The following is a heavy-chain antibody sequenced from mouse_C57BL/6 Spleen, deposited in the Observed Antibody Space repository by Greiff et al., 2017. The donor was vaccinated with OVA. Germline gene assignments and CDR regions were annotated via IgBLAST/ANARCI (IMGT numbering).Heavy chain of an antibody. CDR2: IYPGSGNT. CDR1: GYTFTDYY. D-gene: IGHD1-1*01. Sequence: VQLQQSGAELVRPGASVKLSCKASGYTFTDYYINWVKQRPGQGLEWIARIYPGSGNTYYNEKFKGKATLTAEKSSSTAYMQLSSLTSEDSAVYFCARSTTVVGPYFDYWGQGTTLTVSS. J-gene: IGHJ2*01. CDR3: ARSTTVVGPYFDY. V-gene: IGHV1-76*01.